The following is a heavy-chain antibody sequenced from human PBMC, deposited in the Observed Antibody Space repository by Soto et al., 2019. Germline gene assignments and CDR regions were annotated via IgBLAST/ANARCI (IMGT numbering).Heavy chain of an antibody. Sequence: EVHLVESGGGLVQTGGSLRLSCAISESTVRSDWMNWVRQAPGKGLEWVAHTNQDGSEKYYVDSVKGRFTIFRDNAKNSLYLQMYSLKVGDTAMYYCSGGVGDAFWGQGTLVTVSS. CDR3: SGGVGDAF. J-gene: IGHJ4*02. D-gene: IGHD3-16*01. V-gene: IGHV3-7*04. CDR1: ESTVRSDW. CDR2: TNQDGSEK.